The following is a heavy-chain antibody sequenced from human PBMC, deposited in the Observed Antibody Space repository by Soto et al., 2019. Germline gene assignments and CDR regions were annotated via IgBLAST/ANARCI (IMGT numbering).Heavy chain of an antibody. CDR3: ARWDEEQPPGYFDL. V-gene: IGHV1-8*01. Sequence: QVQLVQSGVEVKKPGASVKVSCKASGYTFTGYDINWVRQATGQGLEWMGWMSANTGNTGFAQRFQGRVTMTRDTSISTADMELSSLTSEDTAVYYCARWDEEQPPGYFDLWGRGTLVTVSS. CDR2: MSANTGNT. CDR1: GYTFTGYD. J-gene: IGHJ2*01. D-gene: IGHD1-26*01.